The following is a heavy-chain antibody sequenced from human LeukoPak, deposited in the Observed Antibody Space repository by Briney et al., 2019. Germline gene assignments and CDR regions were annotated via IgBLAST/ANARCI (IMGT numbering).Heavy chain of an antibody. D-gene: IGHD3-22*01. V-gene: IGHV4-39*07. J-gene: IGHJ3*02. CDR3: ARGLYYYDSQGAFDI. CDR1: GGSISSSSYY. CDR2: IYYSGST. Sequence: SETLSLTCTVSGGSISSSSYYWGWIRQPPGKGLEWIGSIYYSGSTYYNPSLKSRVTISVDTSKNQFSLKLSSVTAADTAVYYCARGLYYYDSQGAFDIWGQGTMVTVSS.